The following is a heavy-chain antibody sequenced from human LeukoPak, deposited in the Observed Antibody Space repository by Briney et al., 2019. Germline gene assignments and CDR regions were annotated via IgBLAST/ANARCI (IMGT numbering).Heavy chain of an antibody. Sequence: PGGSLTLSCAASGFTLSSNYMSWLRPAPGKGLAWVAVIWSDGHIKYYADSVKGGFTISRDNYKNTLYLQMNSLRAEDTAVYYCARDRPAATLVTTGDAFDIWGQGTMVTVSS. J-gene: IGHJ3*02. D-gene: IGHD4-23*01. CDR2: IWSDGHIK. CDR3: ARDRPAATLVTTGDAFDI. V-gene: IGHV3-33*08. CDR1: GFTLSSNY.